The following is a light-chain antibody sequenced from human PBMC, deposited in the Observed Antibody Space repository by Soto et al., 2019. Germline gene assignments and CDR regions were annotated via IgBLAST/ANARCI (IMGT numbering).Light chain of an antibody. Sequence: QSALTQPASVSGSPGQSITISCTGTSSDVGGYNYVSWYQQHPGKAPKLMIYDVSNRPSGVSNRFSGSKSGNTASLTISGLPAEDEADYYCSSYTSSSPLVVFGGGTKLT. V-gene: IGLV2-14*01. CDR2: DVS. CDR3: SSYTSSSPLVV. J-gene: IGLJ2*01. CDR1: SSDVGGYNY.